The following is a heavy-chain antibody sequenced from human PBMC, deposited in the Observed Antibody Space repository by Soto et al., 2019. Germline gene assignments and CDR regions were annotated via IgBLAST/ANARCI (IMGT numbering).Heavy chain of an antibody. Sequence: PGESLKISCKGSGYSFTSYWIGWVRQMPGKGLEWMGIIYPGDSDTRYSLSFQGQVTISADKSISTTYLQWSSRKASDTAIFYCARSDDYAGYYYYGMDVWGQGTTVTVSS. V-gene: IGHV5-51*01. D-gene: IGHD4-17*01. J-gene: IGHJ6*02. CDR1: GYSFTSYW. CDR2: IYPGDSDT. CDR3: ARSDDYAGYYYYGMDV.